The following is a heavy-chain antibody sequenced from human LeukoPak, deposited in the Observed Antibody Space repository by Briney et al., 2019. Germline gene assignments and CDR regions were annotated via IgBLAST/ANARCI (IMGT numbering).Heavy chain of an antibody. Sequence: PSETLSLTCTVAGGSISSYYCSWIRQPPGKGLEWIGYINTSGSTNYNPSLKSRVTTSVDTSKNQFSLKLSSVTAADTAVHYWARHMVDYSNYFYYSSMDVWGKGTTVTVSS. CDR2: INTSGST. D-gene: IGHD4-11*01. J-gene: IGHJ6*03. CDR1: GGSISSYY. V-gene: IGHV4-4*09. CDR3: ARHMVDYSNYFYYSSMDV.